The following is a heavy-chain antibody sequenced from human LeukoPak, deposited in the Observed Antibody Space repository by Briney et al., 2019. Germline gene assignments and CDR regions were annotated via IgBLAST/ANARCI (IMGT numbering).Heavy chain of an antibody. V-gene: IGHV4-34*01. J-gene: IGHJ5*02. CDR2: INHSGST. D-gene: IGHD3-10*01. CDR3: ARRRTYYYGSGSYLSVADGQWSLNWFDP. Sequence: SETLSLTCAVYGGSFSGYYWSWIRQPPGKGLEWIGEINHSGSTNYNPSLKSRVTISVDTSKNQFSLKLSSVTAADTAVYYCARRRTYYYGSGSYLSVADGQWSLNWFDPWGQGTLVTVSS. CDR1: GGSFSGYY.